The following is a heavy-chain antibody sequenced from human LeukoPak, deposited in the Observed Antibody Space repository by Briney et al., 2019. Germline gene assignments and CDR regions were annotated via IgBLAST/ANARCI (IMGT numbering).Heavy chain of an antibody. CDR1: GFPFSTYA. D-gene: IGHD2/OR15-2a*01. J-gene: IGHJ4*02. Sequence: GGSLRLSCAASGFPFSTYAMHWVRQAPGKGLEWVALISNDGNKKCYADSVKGRFTVSRDNSKNTLFLQMNSLRTEDTAVYYCARDPFHLLILFDHWGQGTLVTVSS. CDR3: ARDPFHLLILFDH. V-gene: IGHV3-30-3*01. CDR2: ISNDGNKK.